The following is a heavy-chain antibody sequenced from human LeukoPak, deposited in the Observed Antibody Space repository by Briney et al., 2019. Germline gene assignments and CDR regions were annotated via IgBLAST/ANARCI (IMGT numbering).Heavy chain of an antibody. D-gene: IGHD4-17*01. CDR1: GGSFSGYY. Sequence: SETLSLTCAVYGGSFSGYYWSWIRQPPGKGLEWIGEINHSGSTNYNPSLKSRVTISVDTSKNQFSLKLSSVTAADTAVYYCARTMTTVYWFDPWGQGTLVTVSS. J-gene: IGHJ5*02. V-gene: IGHV4-34*01. CDR2: INHSGST. CDR3: ARTMTTVYWFDP.